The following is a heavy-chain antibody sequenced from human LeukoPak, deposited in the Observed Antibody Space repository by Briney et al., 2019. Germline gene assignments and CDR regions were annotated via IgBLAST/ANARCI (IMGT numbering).Heavy chain of an antibody. V-gene: IGHV4-30-4*08. CDR1: GGYMRSGDYY. D-gene: IGHD5-12*01. Sequence: SQTLSLTCTLSGGYMRSGDYYWSWIRQPPGKGLEWIGYIYYSGSTYYNPSLKSRVTKSVDTSKNQFSLKLSSVTAADTAVYYCARDGLSGYVYDYWGQGTLVTVSS. J-gene: IGHJ4*02. CDR3: ARDGLSGYVYDY. CDR2: IYYSGST.